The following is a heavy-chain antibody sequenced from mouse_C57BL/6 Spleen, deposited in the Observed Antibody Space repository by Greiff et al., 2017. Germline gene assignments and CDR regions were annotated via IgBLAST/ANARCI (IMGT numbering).Heavy chain of an antibody. Sequence: EVNLVESGGGLVKPGGSLKLSCAASGFTFSDYGMHWVRQAPEKGLEWVAYISSGSSTIYYADTVKGRFTISRDNAKNTLFLQMTSLRSEDTAMYYCARQDGYDFDYWGQGTTLTVSS. CDR1: GFTFSDYG. J-gene: IGHJ2*01. CDR3: ARQDGYDFDY. V-gene: IGHV5-17*01. CDR2: ISSGSSTI. D-gene: IGHD2-2*01.